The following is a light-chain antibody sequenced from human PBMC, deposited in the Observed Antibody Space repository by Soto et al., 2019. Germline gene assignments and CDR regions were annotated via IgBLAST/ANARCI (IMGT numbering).Light chain of an antibody. V-gene: IGKV3-11*01. J-gene: IGKJ5*01. CDR3: QQRSNWPFIT. CDR1: QSVSSY. CDR2: DAS. Sequence: EIVLTQSPATLSLSPGERATLSCRVSQSVSSYLAWYQQKPGQAPRLLIYDASNRATGIPARFSGSGSGTDFTLTISSLEPEDFAVYYCQQRSNWPFITFGQGTRLEIK.